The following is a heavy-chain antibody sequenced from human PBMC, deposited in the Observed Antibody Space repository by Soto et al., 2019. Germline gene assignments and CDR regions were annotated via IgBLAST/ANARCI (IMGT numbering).Heavy chain of an antibody. CDR1: GFTFGSYV. J-gene: IGHJ4*02. V-gene: IGHV3-23*01. D-gene: IGHD5-18*01. CDR3: AKRLRTNGYDY. CDR2: ISGSGAST. Sequence: PGGSLRLSCAASGFTFGSYVMSWVRQAPGKGLEWVSAISGSGASTYYADAVRGRFSISRDNSKNTLFLQMHSLRVEDTAVYYCAKRLRTNGYDYWGQGTQVTVS.